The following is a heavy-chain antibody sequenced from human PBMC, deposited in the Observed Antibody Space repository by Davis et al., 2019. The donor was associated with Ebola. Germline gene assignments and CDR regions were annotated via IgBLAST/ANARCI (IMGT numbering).Heavy chain of an antibody. Sequence: ASVKVSCKASGYTFTNYGITWVRQAPGQGLEWMGWINPHNGNTNYAQNVQGRVTMTTDTSTSTAYMEVGSLRSDDTAMYYCARAQFPTTSDHWGQGTLVTVSS. D-gene: IGHD1-1*01. CDR3: ARAQFPTTSDH. J-gene: IGHJ4*02. V-gene: IGHV1-18*04. CDR2: INPHNGNT. CDR1: GYTFTNYG.